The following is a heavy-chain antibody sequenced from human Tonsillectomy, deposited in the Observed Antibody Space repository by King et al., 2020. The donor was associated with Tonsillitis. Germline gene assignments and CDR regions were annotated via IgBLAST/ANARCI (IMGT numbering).Heavy chain of an antibody. D-gene: IGHD2-2*01. CDR1: GFTVSSNY. CDR3: ASSILGYCSSTSCSLDY. J-gene: IGHJ4*02. CDR2: IYSGGGT. Sequence: VQLVETGGGLIQPGGSLRLSCAASGFTVSSNYMSWVLQAPGKGLEGGSVIYSGGGTYYSDSVKGRFTISRDNSKNTLYLQMNSLRAEEPAVYYCASSILGYCSSTSCSLDYWGQGTLVTVSS. V-gene: IGHV3-53*02.